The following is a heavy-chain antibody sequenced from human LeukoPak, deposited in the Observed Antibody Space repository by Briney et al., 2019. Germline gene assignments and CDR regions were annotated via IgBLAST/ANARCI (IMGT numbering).Heavy chain of an antibody. J-gene: IGHJ4*02. D-gene: IGHD2-8*01. V-gene: IGHV3-66*01. CDR1: GFTVSSNY. CDR2: IYWRCNK. Sequence: PGVSVRLSCAASGFTVSSNYMTWVRQAPGKGLDWVSVIYWRCNKYYSDSVKGRFTISRDNSRNTVYLKMNSLRAEDTAVYYCARWVNNGGNGWYFDYWGQGILVSVS. CDR3: ARWVNNGGNGWYFDY.